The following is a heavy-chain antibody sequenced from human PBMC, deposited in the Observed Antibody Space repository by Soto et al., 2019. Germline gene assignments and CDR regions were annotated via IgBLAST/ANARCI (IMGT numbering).Heavy chain of an antibody. CDR2: IYQSGST. D-gene: IGHD1-26*01. CDR3: ARVLGAPLYYFDY. CDR1: GYSISIGNY. V-gene: IGHV4-38-2*02. Sequence: GTLSLTCPVSGYSISIGNYWGWIRQPPGKRLEWIGSIYQSGSTYYNPSLRSRATISVDTSKNQFSLKLSSVTAADTAVYYCARVLGAPLYYFDYWGQGILVTVSS. J-gene: IGHJ4*02.